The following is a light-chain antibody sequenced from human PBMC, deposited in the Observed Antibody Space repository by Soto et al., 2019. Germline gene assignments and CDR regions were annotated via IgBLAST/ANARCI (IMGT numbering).Light chain of an antibody. V-gene: IGLV2-11*01. Sequence: QSALIQPPSVSGSPGQSVTFSCTGSSSDVGSYDYVTWYQQHPGTVPKPMICNVNTRPSGVPDRFSGSKSGTSASLAISGLRSEDEADYYCAAWDDSLKGVFGGGTKVTVL. CDR2: NVN. CDR1: SSDVGSYDY. J-gene: IGLJ3*02. CDR3: AAWDDSLKGV.